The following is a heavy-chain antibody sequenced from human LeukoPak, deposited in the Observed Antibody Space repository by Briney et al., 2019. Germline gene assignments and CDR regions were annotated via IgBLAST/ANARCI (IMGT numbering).Heavy chain of an antibody. Sequence: SETLSLTCTVSGGSISSSSYYWDWIRQPPGKGLEWIGSIYYSGSTYYNPSLKSRVTISVDTSKNQFSLKLSSVTAADTAVYYCARGPIAAVTEYYFDYWGQGTLVTVSS. V-gene: IGHV4-39*07. CDR2: IYYSGST. D-gene: IGHD6-13*01. CDR3: ARGPIAAVTEYYFDY. J-gene: IGHJ4*02. CDR1: GGSISSSSYY.